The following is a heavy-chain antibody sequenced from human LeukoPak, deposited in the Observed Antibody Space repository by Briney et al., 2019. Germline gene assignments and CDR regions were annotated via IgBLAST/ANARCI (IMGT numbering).Heavy chain of an antibody. J-gene: IGHJ5*02. Sequence: ASVKVSCKASGYTFTSYYMHWVRQAPGQGLEWMGIINPSGGSASYAQKFQGRVTMTRDTSTSTVYIELSSLRSEDTAVYYCARAFFGGSSSFWFDPWGQGTLVTVSS. CDR2: INPSGGSA. CDR1: GYTFTSYY. V-gene: IGHV1-46*01. D-gene: IGHD6-6*01. CDR3: ARAFFGGSSSFWFDP.